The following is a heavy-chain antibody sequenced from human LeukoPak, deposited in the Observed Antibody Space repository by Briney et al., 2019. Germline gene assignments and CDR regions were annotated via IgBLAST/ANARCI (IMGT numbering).Heavy chain of an antibody. Sequence: SETLSLNCSVSGGSISSYYWTWIRQPPGKGLELIGYIYFIGSPHYSPSLKGRVTISLDKSSKQVSLTLNSVTAADTAVYYCARDSYYYDSSGYYRYDYWGQGTLVTVSS. CDR3: ARDSYYYDSSGYYRYDY. D-gene: IGHD3-22*01. J-gene: IGHJ4*02. V-gene: IGHV4-59*01. CDR2: IYFIGSP. CDR1: GGSISSYY.